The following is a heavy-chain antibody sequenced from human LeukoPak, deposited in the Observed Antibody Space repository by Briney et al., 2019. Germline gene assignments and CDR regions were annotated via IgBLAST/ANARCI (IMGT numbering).Heavy chain of an antibody. V-gene: IGHV4-4*02. Sequence: SGTLSLTCAVSGGSISSSNWWSWVRQPRGKGLEWIGEIYHSGSTNYNPSLKSRVTISVDKSKNQFSLKLSSVTAADTAVYYCARPLGYCSSTSCYGWFDPWGQGTLVTVSS. CDR3: ARPLGYCSSTSCYGWFDP. CDR2: IYHSGST. J-gene: IGHJ5*02. D-gene: IGHD2-2*01. CDR1: GGSISSSNW.